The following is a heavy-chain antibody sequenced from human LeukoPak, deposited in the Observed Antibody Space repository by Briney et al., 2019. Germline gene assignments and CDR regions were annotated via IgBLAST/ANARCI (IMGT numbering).Heavy chain of an antibody. CDR3: ARSTQYYDFWSGSSCFDY. D-gene: IGHD3-3*01. V-gene: IGHV5-51*01. CDR1: GYSFTSYW. Sequence: GESLKISCKGSGYSFTSYWIGWVRHMPGKGLEWMGIIYPGDSDTRYSPSFQGQVTISADKSISTAYLQWSSLKASDTAMYYCARSTQYYDFWSGSSCFDYWGQGTLVTVSS. CDR2: IYPGDSDT. J-gene: IGHJ4*02.